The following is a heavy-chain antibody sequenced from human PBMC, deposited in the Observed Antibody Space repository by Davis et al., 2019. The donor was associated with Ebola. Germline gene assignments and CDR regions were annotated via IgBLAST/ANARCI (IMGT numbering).Heavy chain of an antibody. J-gene: IGHJ4*02. V-gene: IGHV3-74*01. D-gene: IGHD3-3*01. CDR1: GFTFSSYW. CDR2: INSDGSST. CDR3: ARGLAPDYDFWSGYPDDY. Sequence: PGGSLRLSCAASGFTFSSYWMHWVRQAPGKRLVWVSRINSDGSSTSYADSVKGRFTISRDNAKNSLYLQMNSLRAEDTAVYYCARGLAPDYDFWSGYPDDYWGQGTLVTVSS.